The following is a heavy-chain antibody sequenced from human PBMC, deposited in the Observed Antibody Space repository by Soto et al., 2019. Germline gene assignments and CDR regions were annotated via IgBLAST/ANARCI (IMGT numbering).Heavy chain of an antibody. J-gene: IGHJ5*02. CDR1: GGSISSSSYY. CDR3: ARRYIVVVVAATRVLNWFDP. V-gene: IGHV4-39*01. D-gene: IGHD2-15*01. Sequence: SSETLSLTCTVSGGSISSSSYYWGWIRQPPGKGLEWIGSIYYSGSTYYNPSLKRRVTISVDTYKTQFPLMLSSVTAADTAEYYCARRYIVVVVAATRVLNWFDPWGQGTLVTVSS. CDR2: IYYSGST.